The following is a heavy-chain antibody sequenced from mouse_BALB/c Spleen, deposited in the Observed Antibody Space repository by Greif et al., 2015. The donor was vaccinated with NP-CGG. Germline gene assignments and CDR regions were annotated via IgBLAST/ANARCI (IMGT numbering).Heavy chain of an antibody. J-gene: IGHJ2*01. CDR2: IWSGGST. D-gene: IGHD3-1*01. CDR1: GFSLTSYG. Sequence: QVQLQHSGPGLVQPSQSLSITCTVSGFSLTSYGVHWVRQSPGKGLEWLGVIWSGGSTDYNAAFISRLSISKDNSKSXVCFKRNSLQANDTAIYYCARGATAMYYLDYWGQGTTLIVSS. V-gene: IGHV2-2*02. CDR3: ARGATAMYYLDY.